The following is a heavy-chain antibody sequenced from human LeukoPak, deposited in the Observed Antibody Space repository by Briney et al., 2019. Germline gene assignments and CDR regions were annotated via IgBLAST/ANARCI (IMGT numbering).Heavy chain of an antibody. V-gene: IGHV3-7*01. J-gene: IGHJ4*02. Sequence: PGGSLRLSCAASGFTFSSHWMSWVRQAPGKGLEWVANIKKDGSEKYYVDAVKGRFTISRDNAKTSLYLQMNSLRAEDTDVYYCARDLSGIAGYTYGRGIDYWGQGTLVTVSS. CDR2: IKKDGSEK. CDR1: GFTFSSHW. D-gene: IGHD5-18*01. CDR3: ARDLSGIAGYTYGRGIDY.